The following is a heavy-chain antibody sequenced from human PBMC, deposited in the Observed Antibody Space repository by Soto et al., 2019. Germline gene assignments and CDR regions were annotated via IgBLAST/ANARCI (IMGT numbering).Heavy chain of an antibody. D-gene: IGHD2-15*01. Sequence: GGSLRLSCAASGFTFSSYSMNWVRQAPGKGLEWVSYISSSSSTIYYADSVKGRFTISRDNAKNSLYLQMNSLRAEDTAVYYCARGLGRSGGSCYPMCGAFDIWGQGTMVTVSS. CDR2: ISSSSSTI. J-gene: IGHJ3*02. V-gene: IGHV3-48*01. CDR1: GFTFSSYS. CDR3: ARGLGRSGGSCYPMCGAFDI.